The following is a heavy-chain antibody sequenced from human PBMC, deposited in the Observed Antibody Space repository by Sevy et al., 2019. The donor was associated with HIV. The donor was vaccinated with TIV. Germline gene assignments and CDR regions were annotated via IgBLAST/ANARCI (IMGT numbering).Heavy chain of an antibody. V-gene: IGHV4-30-2*01. Sequence: SETLSLTCAVSGGSISSGGYSWSWIRQPPGKGLEWIGYIYHSGSTYYNPSLKSRVTISVDRSKNQFSLKLSSVTAADTAVYYCARADLTGDLLTFDYWGQRTLVTVSS. D-gene: IGHD7-27*01. CDR3: ARADLTGDLLTFDY. CDR1: GGSISSGGYS. CDR2: IYHSGST. J-gene: IGHJ4*02.